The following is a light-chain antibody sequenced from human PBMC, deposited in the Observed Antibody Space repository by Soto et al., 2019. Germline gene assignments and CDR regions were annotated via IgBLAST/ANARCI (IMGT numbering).Light chain of an antibody. CDR2: GAS. V-gene: IGKV3-15*01. CDR1: QNLRSS. CDR3: QHYKSYSLA. Sequence: MTQSPAPLAESPGERATLSCRASQNLRSSLAWYQQKPGQAPRLLICGASTLATGIPSRFSGSGSGTEFTLTISSLQSEDFATYYCQHYKSYSLAFGQGTKVDIK. J-gene: IGKJ1*01.